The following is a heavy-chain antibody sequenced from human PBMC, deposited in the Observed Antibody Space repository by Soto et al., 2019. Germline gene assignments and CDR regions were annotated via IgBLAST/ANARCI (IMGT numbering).Heavy chain of an antibody. CDR1: GFTFSSYA. V-gene: IGHV3-30-3*01. CDR3: ARAGRSQLWFGFDY. D-gene: IGHD5-18*01. Sequence: QVQLVESGGGVVQPGRSLRLSCEASGFTFSSYAMHWVRQAPGKGLEWVAVISYDGSTKYYADSVKGRFTISRDSSKNTLNLQMNSRRAGDTAVYYCARAGRSQLWFGFDYWGEGTLVTVSS. J-gene: IGHJ4*02. CDR2: ISYDGSTK.